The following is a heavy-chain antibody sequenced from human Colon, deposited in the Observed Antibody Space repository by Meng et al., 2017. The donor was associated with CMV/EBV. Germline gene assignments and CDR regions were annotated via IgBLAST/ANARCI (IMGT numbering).Heavy chain of an antibody. V-gene: IGHV3-48*02. D-gene: IGHD3-16*01. J-gene: IGHJ4*02. CDR2: ISSSSSAI. CDR3: ARDFWDTDYTGY. CDR1: GFSFSNNH. Sequence: GGSLKISCAASGFSFSNNHMNWVRQAPGRGLEWISYISSSSSAIEYADSVKGRFTSSRDNAKSSMYLQMNSLRDEDTAVYYCARDFWDTDYTGYWGQGTLVTVSS.